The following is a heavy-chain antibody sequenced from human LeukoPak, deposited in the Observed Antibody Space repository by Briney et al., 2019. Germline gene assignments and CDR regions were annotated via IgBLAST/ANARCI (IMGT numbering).Heavy chain of an antibody. J-gene: IGHJ5*02. CDR1: GGSFSGYY. V-gene: IGHV4-34*01. CDR3: VRGRSSSGWRGWFDP. CDR2: INHSGST. Sequence: SETLSLTCAVYGGSFSGYYWGWIRQPPGKGLEWIGEINHSGSTNYNPSLKSRVTISVDTSKNQFSLKLSSVTAADTAVYYCVRGRSSSGWRGWFDPWGQGTLVTVSS. D-gene: IGHD6-19*01.